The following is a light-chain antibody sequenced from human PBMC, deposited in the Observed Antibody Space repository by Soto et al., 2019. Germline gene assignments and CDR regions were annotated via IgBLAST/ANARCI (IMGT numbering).Light chain of an antibody. J-gene: IGKJ1*01. Sequence: EIVFTHSPGTLALSPGERATPSCRASQSVRNSLLAWYQQKPGQPPRLLIYDASTRATATPERFSGSGSGTDFTLTISRLEPEDFAVYYCHQYDTIVQTFGQGTKVDIK. CDR1: QSVRNSL. CDR2: DAS. CDR3: HQYDTIVQT. V-gene: IGKV3-20*01.